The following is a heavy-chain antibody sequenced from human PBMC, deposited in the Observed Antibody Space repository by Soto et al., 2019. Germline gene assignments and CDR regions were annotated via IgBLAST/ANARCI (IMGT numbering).Heavy chain of an antibody. CDR3: ARWWSGSREGFDP. CDR1: GGSISSGDYY. J-gene: IGHJ5*02. D-gene: IGHD3-3*01. Sequence: QVQLQESGPGLVKPSQTLSLTCTVSGGSISSGDYYWSWIRQHPGKGLEWIGYIYYSGSTYYNPSLPSRVTXSXDXTKTACPRKLSSVTAADTAVYFCARWWSGSREGFDPWGQGTLVTVSS. CDR2: IYYSGST. V-gene: IGHV4-31*03.